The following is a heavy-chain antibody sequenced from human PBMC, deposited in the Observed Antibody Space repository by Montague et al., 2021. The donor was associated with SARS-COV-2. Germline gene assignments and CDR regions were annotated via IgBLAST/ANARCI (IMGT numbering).Heavy chain of an antibody. D-gene: IGHD3-9*01. J-gene: IGHJ6*02. CDR3: ARDGSLRFEIFIGPRHYYSGMDV. CDR2: IYYSGST. CDR1: GGSISSSSYY. V-gene: IGHV4-39*07. Sequence: SETLSLTCTVSGGSISSSSYYWGWIRQPPGKGLEWIGSIYYSGSTYYNPSLKSRVTISVDTSKNQFSLKLSSVTAADTAVYYCARDGSLRFEIFIGPRHYYSGMDVWGQGTTVTVSS.